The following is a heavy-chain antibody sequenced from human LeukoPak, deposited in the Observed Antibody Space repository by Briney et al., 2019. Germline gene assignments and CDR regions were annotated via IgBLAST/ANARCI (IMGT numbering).Heavy chain of an antibody. CDR3: AREIAAAGTPFDD. Sequence: PSDTLSLTCTVSVGFISRYYWSWIRQPPAKGLEWIGYIYYSGSTNYNPSIKSRVTISVATSKNQFSLKLSSVAAEDTAVYYCAREIAAAGTPFDDWGQGTLVTVSS. V-gene: IGHV4-59*01. CDR1: VGFISRYY. J-gene: IGHJ4*02. D-gene: IGHD6-13*01. CDR2: IYYSGST.